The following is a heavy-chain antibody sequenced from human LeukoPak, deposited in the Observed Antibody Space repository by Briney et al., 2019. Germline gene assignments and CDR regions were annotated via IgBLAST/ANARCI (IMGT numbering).Heavy chain of an antibody. D-gene: IGHD5-12*01. J-gene: IGHJ4*02. V-gene: IGHV4-59*08. CDR1: GGSISSYY. CDR3: ASPVDRNHNDY. Sequence: SETLSLTCTVSGGSISSYYWSWIRQPPGKGLEWIGYIYYSGSTNYNPSLKSRVTISVDTSKNQFSLKLSSVTAADTAVYYCASPVDRNHNDYWGQGTLVTVSS. CDR2: IYYSGST.